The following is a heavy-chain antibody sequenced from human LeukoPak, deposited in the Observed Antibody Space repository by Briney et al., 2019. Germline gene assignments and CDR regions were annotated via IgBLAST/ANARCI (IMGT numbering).Heavy chain of an antibody. J-gene: IGHJ4*02. CDR3: ARLQYYYEE. D-gene: IGHD3-22*01. CDR2: IYYSGST. Sequence: XSETLSLTCTVSGGSISSYYWSWIRQPPGKGLEWIGYIYYSGSTNYNPSLKSRVTISVDTSKNQFSLKLSSVTAADTAVYYCARLQYYYEEWGQGTLVTVSS. V-gene: IGHV4-59*01. CDR1: GGSISSYY.